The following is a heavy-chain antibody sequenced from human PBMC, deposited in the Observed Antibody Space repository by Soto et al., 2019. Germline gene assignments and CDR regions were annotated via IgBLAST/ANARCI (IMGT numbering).Heavy chain of an antibody. D-gene: IGHD6-13*01. CDR2: IYSGGST. V-gene: IGHV3-53*01. CDR3: ARGKQQLVRDYYGMDV. CDR1: GFTVSSNY. Sequence: PGGSLRLSCAASGFTVSSNYMSWVRQAPGKGLEWVSVIYSGGSTYYADSVKGRFTISRDNSKNTLYLQMNSLRAEDTAVYYCARGKQQLVRDYYGMDVWGQGTTVTVSS. J-gene: IGHJ6*02.